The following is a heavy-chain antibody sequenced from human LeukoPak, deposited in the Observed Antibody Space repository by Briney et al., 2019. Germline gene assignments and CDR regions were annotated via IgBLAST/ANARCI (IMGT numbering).Heavy chain of an antibody. V-gene: IGHV1-2*06. J-gene: IGHJ4*02. CDR2: INPNTGGT. CDR3: ARLQRSSTSLQ. Sequence: GASVKVSCKASGYTFTAYYMHWVRQAPGQGLEGMGRINPNTGGTNYAQRFQGRVTMTRDTSISTAYMELSRLRSDDTAVYYCARLQRSSTSLQWGQGTLVTVSS. D-gene: IGHD6-13*01. CDR1: GYTFTAYY.